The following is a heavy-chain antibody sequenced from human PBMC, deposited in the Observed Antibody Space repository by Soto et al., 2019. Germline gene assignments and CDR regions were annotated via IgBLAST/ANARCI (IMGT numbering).Heavy chain of an antibody. CDR2: IYYSGST. V-gene: IGHV4-59*01. D-gene: IGHD3-22*01. CDR1: GGSISSYY. CDR3: ATGGYDSSGYYPPPFDY. J-gene: IGHJ4*02. Sequence: SETLSLTCTVSGGSISSYYWSWIRQPPGKGLEWIGYIYYSGSTNYNPSLKSRVTISVDTSKNQFSLKLSSVTAADTAVYYCATGGYDSSGYYPPPFDYWGQGTLVTVAS.